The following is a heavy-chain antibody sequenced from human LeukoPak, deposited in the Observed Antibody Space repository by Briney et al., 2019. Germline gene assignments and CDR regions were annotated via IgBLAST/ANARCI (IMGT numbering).Heavy chain of an antibody. J-gene: IGHJ4*02. V-gene: IGHV1-46*01. CDR1: GDTFSNYY. D-gene: IGHD1-1*01. CDR2: NRTSSGRT. Sequence: GGSAKISCKTSGDTFSNYYMLGGRHKPRERAVRGGINRTSSGRTQYPQEHQGRLTMTRDMSTTTFYMELSSLTSEDTAFHYCARERAETYNFDIWGQGALVTLSP. CDR3: ARERAETYNFDI.